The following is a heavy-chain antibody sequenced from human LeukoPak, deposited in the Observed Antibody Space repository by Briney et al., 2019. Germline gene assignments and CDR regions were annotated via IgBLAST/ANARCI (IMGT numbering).Heavy chain of an antibody. D-gene: IGHD3-10*01. V-gene: IGHV4-39*07. Sequence: SETLSLTCTVSGGSISSSSYYWGWIRQPPGKGLEWIGSIYYSGSTYYNPSLKSRVTISVDTSKNQFSLKLSSVTAADTAVYYCAREAHYYGSGIWGQGTLVTVSS. CDR2: IYYSGST. J-gene: IGHJ4*02. CDR3: AREAHYYGSGI. CDR1: GGSISSSSYY.